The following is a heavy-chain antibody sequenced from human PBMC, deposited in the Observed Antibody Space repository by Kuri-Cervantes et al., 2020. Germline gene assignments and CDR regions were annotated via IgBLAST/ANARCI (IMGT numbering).Heavy chain of an antibody. D-gene: IGHD3-3*01. J-gene: IGHJ4*02. V-gene: IGHV3-30*03. Sequence: GESLKISCAASGFTFSSYGMHWVRQAPGKGLEWVAVIPYDGSNKYYADSVKGRFTISRDNSKNSLYLQMNSLRAEDTAVYYCARDRESVWSGYRPLDYLGQGAMVTVSS. CDR2: IPYDGSNK. CDR3: ARDRESVWSGYRPLDY. CDR1: GFTFSSYG.